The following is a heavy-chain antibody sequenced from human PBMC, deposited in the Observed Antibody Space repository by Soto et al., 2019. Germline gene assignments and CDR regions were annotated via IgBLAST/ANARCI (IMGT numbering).Heavy chain of an antibody. D-gene: IGHD6-19*01. V-gene: IGHV4-39*01. CDR2: IYYSGST. Sequence: QLQLQESGPGLVKPSETLSLTCTVSGGSISSSSYYWGWIRQPPGKGLEWIGSIYYSGSTYYNPSLKSRVTISVDTSKNQFSLKLSFVPAADTAVYYCARHGGWAVAGPYYFDYWGQGTLVTVSS. CDR3: ARHGGWAVAGPYYFDY. J-gene: IGHJ4*02. CDR1: GGSISSSSYY.